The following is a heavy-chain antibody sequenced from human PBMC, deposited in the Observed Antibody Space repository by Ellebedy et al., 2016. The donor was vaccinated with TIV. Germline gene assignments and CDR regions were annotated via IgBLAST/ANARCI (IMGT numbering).Heavy chain of an antibody. J-gene: IGHJ3*01. Sequence: TLSLTCSVSGDSITNYYWTWIRQPPGKALEWLALIDWEDDKFYSPSLQTRLAISTDISKNQVVLTMTNMDSADTATYYCARYSSSTYYYAYDVWGHGTMVTVSS. CDR2: IDWEDDK. CDR3: ARYSSSTYYYAYDV. V-gene: IGHV2-70*18. D-gene: IGHD6-13*01. CDR1: GDSITNYY.